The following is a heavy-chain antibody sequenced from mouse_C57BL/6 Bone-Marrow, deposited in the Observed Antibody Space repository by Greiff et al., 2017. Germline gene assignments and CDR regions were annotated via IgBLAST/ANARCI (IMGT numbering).Heavy chain of an antibody. Sequence: QVQLQQPGAELVIPGASVKLSCKASGYTFTSYWMHWVKQRPGQGLEWIGEIDPSDSYTNYNQKFKGKSTLTVDKSSSTAYMQLSSLTSEDSAVYYCARGPFYYYGPWFAYWGQGTLVTVSA. V-gene: IGHV1-69*01. CDR2: IDPSDSYT. D-gene: IGHD1-1*01. CDR3: ARGPFYYYGPWFAY. CDR1: GYTFTSYW. J-gene: IGHJ3*01.